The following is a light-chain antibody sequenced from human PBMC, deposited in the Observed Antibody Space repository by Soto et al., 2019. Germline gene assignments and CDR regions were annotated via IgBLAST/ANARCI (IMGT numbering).Light chain of an antibody. V-gene: IGKV4-1*01. CDR2: WAS. J-gene: IGKJ1*01. CDR1: QSVLYSSNNKNY. Sequence: DIVMTQSPDSLAVSLGESATINCKSSQSVLYSSNNKNYLAWYQQKPGQPPKLLIYWASTRESGVPDRLSGSGSATDFTLTISSLQAEDVAVYYCQQYYSTPTWTFGQGTKVEIQ. CDR3: QQYYSTPTWT.